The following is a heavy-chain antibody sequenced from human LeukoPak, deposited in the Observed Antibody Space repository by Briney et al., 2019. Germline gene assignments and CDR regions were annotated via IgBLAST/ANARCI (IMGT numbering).Heavy chain of an antibody. J-gene: IGHJ4*02. Sequence: QPGRSLRLSCAASGFTFTDYWMTWVRQVPGKGLEWVANINRAGIESYYVDSVKGRFTISRDNAENSLYLQMDSLRVDDTAVYYCAREGTWELQRVFDNWGQGTLVTVSS. V-gene: IGHV3-7*01. CDR1: GFTFTDYW. CDR3: AREGTWELQRVFDN. CDR2: INRAGIES. D-gene: IGHD1-26*01.